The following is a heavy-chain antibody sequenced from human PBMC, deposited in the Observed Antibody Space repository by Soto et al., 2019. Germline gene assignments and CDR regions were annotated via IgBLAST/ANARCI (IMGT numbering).Heavy chain of an antibody. D-gene: IGHD3-9*01. CDR3: ARGAYYDVLTGSYSYGMDV. CDR2: ILYDGSNK. V-gene: IGHV3-30*03. CDR1: GFTFSSYG. J-gene: IGHJ6*02. Sequence: GGSLRLSXAASGFTFSSYGMHWVRQAPGKGLEWVAAILYDGSNKYYADSVKGRFTISRDNSKNTLYLQMNSLRAEDTAVCYCARGAYYDVLTGSYSYGMDVWGQGTTVTVSS.